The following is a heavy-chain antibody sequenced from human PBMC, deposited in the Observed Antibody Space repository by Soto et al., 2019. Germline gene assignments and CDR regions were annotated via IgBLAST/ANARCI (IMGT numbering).Heavy chain of an antibody. CDR2: LYSGGST. CDR1: GFSVSSNY. J-gene: IGHJ3*02. Sequence: EVQLVESGGGLIQPGGSLRLSCAASGFSVSSNYMSWVRQAPGKGLEWVSILYSGGSTYYADSVKGRFTISRDNSKNTLYLQMNSLRAEDTAVYYCARVWGIQNAFDIWGQGAMVIVSS. CDR3: ARVWGIQNAFDI. V-gene: IGHV3-53*01. D-gene: IGHD5-18*01.